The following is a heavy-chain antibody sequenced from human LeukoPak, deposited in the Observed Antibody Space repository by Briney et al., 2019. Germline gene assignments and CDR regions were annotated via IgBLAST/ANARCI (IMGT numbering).Heavy chain of an antibody. V-gene: IGHV3-21*04. CDR1: GFTFSSYS. CDR2: ISSSSSYI. Sequence: GGSLRLSCAASGFTFSSYSMNWVRQAPGKGLEWVSSISSSSSYIYYADSVKGRFTISRDNAKNSLYLQMNSLRAEDTAVYYCAKDVGTVYFYYMDVWGKGTTVTVSS. CDR3: AKDVGTVYFYYMDV. J-gene: IGHJ6*03. D-gene: IGHD2-8*02.